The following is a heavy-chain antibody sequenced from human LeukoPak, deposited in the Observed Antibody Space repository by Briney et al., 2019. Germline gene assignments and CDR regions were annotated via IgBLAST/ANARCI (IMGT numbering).Heavy chain of an antibody. CDR3: ARSKAHTTTIAVAGTFDY. Sequence: WASVKVSCKASGYTFTGCYMHWVRQAPGQGLEWMGWINPNSGGTNYAQKFQGRVTMTRDTSISTAYMELSRLRSDDTAVYYCARSKAHTTTIAVAGTFDYWGQGTLVTVSS. CDR1: GYTFTGCY. V-gene: IGHV1-2*02. J-gene: IGHJ4*02. D-gene: IGHD6-19*01. CDR2: INPNSGGT.